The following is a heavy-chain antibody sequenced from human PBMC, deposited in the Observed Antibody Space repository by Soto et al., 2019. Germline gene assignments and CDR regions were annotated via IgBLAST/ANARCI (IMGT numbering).Heavy chain of an antibody. Sequence: GGSLRLSCSASGFTFSGHAMGWVRQAPGKGLEWVSAIIADGGRAYYAESVKGRFTISRDNSKNTLYLQMNSLRAEDTAVYYCAKELYSSSLNWFDPWGQGTLVTVSS. V-gene: IGHV3-23*01. CDR2: IIADGGRA. D-gene: IGHD6-13*01. CDR1: GFTFSGHA. CDR3: AKELYSSSLNWFDP. J-gene: IGHJ5*02.